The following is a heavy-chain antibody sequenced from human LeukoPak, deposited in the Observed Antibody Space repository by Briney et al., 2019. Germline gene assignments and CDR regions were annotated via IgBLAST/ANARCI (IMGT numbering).Heavy chain of an antibody. CDR1: GGSISSYY. V-gene: IGHV4-59*01. D-gene: IGHD2-15*01. CDR3: ASGGSGPLHY. CDR2: IYYSGST. J-gene: IGHJ4*02. Sequence: SETLSLICTVSGGSISSYYWSWIRQPPGKGLEWIGYIYYSGSTNYNPSLKSRVTISVDTSKNQFSLKLSSVTAADTAVYYCASGGSGPLHYWGQGTLVTVSS.